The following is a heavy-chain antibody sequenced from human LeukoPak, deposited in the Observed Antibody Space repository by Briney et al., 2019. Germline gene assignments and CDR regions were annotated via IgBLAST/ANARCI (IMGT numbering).Heavy chain of an antibody. CDR2: ISSSSSYI. V-gene: IGHV3-21*01. D-gene: IGHD6-13*01. J-gene: IGHJ4*02. CDR3: ASLIAAAEGDY. Sequence: GGSLRLSCVASGFDFSNYNMNWVRQAPGKGLEWVSSISSSSSYIYYGDSVKGRFTISRDNAKNSLYLQMNSLRAEDTAVYYCASLIAAAEGDYRGQGTLVTVSS. CDR1: GFDFSNYN.